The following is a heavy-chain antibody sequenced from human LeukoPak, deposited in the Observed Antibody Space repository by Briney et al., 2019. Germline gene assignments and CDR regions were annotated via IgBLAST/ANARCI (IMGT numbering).Heavy chain of an antibody. CDR2: IYYSGST. V-gene: IGHV4-59*01. D-gene: IGHD2-2*01. Sequence: PSETLSLTCTVSGGSISSYYWSWIRQPPGKGLEWIGYIYYSGSTNYNPSLKSRVTISVDTSKNQFSLKLSSVTAADTAVYYCARDSGGIVVVPAVAPDAFDIWGQGTMVTVSS. CDR1: GGSISSYY. CDR3: ARDSGGIVVVPAVAPDAFDI. J-gene: IGHJ3*02.